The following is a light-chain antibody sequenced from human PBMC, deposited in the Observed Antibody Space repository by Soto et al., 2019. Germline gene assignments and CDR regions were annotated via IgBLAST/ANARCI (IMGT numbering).Light chain of an antibody. CDR2: DVI. CDR1: SRDVGGSQY. V-gene: IGLV2-11*01. J-gene: IGLJ3*02. Sequence: QSVLTQPHSVSGSPGQSVSISCTGTSRDVGGSQYVSWYQQNPGKAPKLLIYDVIQPPSGVPDRFSGSKAGNPASLTLSGLQAEDEDDYYCCSYAPGYTWVFGGGTKVTVL. CDR3: CSYAPGYTWV.